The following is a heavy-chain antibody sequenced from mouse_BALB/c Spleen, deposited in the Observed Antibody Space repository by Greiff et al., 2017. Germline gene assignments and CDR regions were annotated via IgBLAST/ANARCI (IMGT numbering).Heavy chain of an antibody. V-gene: IGHV1-80*01. D-gene: IGHD1-1*01. Sequence: VKLVESGAELVRPGSSVKISCKASGYAFSSYWMNWVKQRPGQGLEWIGQIYPGDGDTNYNGKFKGKATLTADKSSSTAYMQISSLTSEDSAVYFCARGDFYYYGSFYAMDYWGQGTSVTVSS. CDR1: GYAFSSYW. CDR2: IYPGDGDT. CDR3: ARGDFYYYGSFYAMDY. J-gene: IGHJ4*01.